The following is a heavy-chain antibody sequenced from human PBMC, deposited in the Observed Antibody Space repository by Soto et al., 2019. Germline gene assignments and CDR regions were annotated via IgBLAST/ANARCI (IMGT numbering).Heavy chain of an antibody. CDR2: ISGSGGST. D-gene: IGHD3-9*01. CDR3: AKGGLRYFDWSTGGFDP. CDR1: GFTFSSYA. J-gene: IGHJ5*02. Sequence: GSLRLSCAASGFTFSSYAMSWVRQAPGKGLEWVSAISGSGGSTYYADSVKGRFTISRDNSKNTLYLQMNSLRAEDTAVYYCAKGGLRYFDWSTGGFDPWGQGALVTVSS. V-gene: IGHV3-23*01.